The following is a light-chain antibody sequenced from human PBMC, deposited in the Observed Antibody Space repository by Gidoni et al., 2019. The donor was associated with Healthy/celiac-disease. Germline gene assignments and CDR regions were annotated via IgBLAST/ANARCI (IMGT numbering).Light chain of an antibody. V-gene: IGKV3-15*01. CDR2: GAS. CDR3: QKYANRLSLT. Sequence: IVMTQSPATLAVSPGERATLACSASQSVSSNLAWYQQKPGQDPRLLIYGASTRSTGIPARFSGSGSGTEFTLTISSLQSADFAVFYCQKYANRLSLTFGGGTKVEIK. CDR1: QSVSSN. J-gene: IGKJ4*01.